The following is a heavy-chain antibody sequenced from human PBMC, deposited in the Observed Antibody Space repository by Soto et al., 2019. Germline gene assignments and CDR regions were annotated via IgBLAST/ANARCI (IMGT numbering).Heavy chain of an antibody. CDR1: GFTFSSYW. CDR2: IKQDGSEK. D-gene: IGHD2-15*01. J-gene: IGHJ4*02. V-gene: IGHV3-7*01. CDR3: ARDLRGVVVAEGPFDY. Sequence: GGSLRLSCAASGFTFSSYWMSWVRQAPGKGLEWVANIKQDGSEKYYVDSVKGRFTISRDNAKNSLYLQMNSLRAEDTAVYYCARDLRGVVVAEGPFDYWGQGTLVTVSS.